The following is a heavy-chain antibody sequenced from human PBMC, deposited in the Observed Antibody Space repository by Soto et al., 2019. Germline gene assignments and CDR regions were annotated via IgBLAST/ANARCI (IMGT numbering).Heavy chain of an antibody. CDR2: ISSSSSYI. V-gene: IGHV3-21*01. Sequence: GGSLRLSCAASGFTFSSYSMNWVRQAPGKGLEWVSSISSSSSYIYYADSVKGRFTISRDNAKNSLYLQMNSLRAEDTAVYFCAREPYDSSGSPRFDYWGQGTLVTVSS. CDR3: AREPYDSSGSPRFDY. J-gene: IGHJ4*02. CDR1: GFTFSSYS. D-gene: IGHD6-19*01.